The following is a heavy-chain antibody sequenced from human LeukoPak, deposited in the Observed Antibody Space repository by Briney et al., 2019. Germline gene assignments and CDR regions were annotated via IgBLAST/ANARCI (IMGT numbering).Heavy chain of an antibody. CDR2: VTLNGRSV. J-gene: IGHJ4*02. CDR3: ARDHNWGFDY. Sequence: GGSLRPSCAASGFTFSTYTLNWVRQAPGKGLEWLSYVTLNGRSVHYADSVKGRFTISRDNAKNSLYLQMNSLRVEDTAVYYCARDHNWGFDYWGQGTLVTVSS. D-gene: IGHD1-1*01. V-gene: IGHV3-48*01. CDR1: GFTFSTYT.